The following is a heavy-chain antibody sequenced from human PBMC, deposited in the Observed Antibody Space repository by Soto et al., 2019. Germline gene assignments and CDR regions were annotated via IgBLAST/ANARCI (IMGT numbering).Heavy chain of an antibody. Sequence: GGSLRLSCVVSGFIFSNYDMSWVRQAPGKGPEWISSISDGGGSTNYADSVKGRFTISRDNSKNTLYLQMNSLRVEDTAIYYCAKGGYPVIPFGGLFDYWGQGTLVTVSS. CDR2: ISDGGGST. CDR1: GFIFSNYD. D-gene: IGHD3-10*01. J-gene: IGHJ4*02. V-gene: IGHV3-23*01. CDR3: AKGGYPVIPFGGLFDY.